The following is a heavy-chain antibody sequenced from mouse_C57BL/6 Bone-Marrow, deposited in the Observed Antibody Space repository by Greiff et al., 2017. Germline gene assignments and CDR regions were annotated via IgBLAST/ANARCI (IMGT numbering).Heavy chain of an antibody. CDR2: IDPENGYT. J-gene: IGHJ3*01. CDR1: GFNIKDDY. Sequence: EVQLQQSGAELVRPGASVKLSCTASGFNIKDDYMHWVKQRPEQGLEWIGWIDPENGYTEYASKFQGKATITADTSSNTAYLQLSSLTSEDTAVYYCTTTTTVVATEGFAYWGQGTLVTVSA. CDR3: TTTTTVVATEGFAY. D-gene: IGHD1-1*01. V-gene: IGHV14-4*01.